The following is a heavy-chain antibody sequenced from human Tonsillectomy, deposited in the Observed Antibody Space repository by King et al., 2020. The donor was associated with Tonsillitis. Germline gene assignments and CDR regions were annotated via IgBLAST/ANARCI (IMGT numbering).Heavy chain of an antibody. CDR3: ARVQWKLLPGYNWFDP. V-gene: IGHV1-69*01. Sequence: QLVQSGAEVKKPGSSVKVSCKPSGGTFNSYAITWVRQAPGQGLEWMGGIISIFGTPNYAQKFQGRVTITADESTSTAYMELRSLKSDDTAVYYCARVQWKLLPGYNWFDPWGQGTLVTVSS. CDR2: IISIFGTP. J-gene: IGHJ5*02. CDR1: GGTFNSYA. D-gene: IGHD2-21*02.